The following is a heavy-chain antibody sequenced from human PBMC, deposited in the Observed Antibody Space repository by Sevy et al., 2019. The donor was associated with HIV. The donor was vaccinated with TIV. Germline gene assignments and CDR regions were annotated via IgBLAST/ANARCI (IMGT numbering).Heavy chain of an antibody. CDR3: ARGQYSNYPRYYFDY. V-gene: IGHV3-30-3*01. Sequence: GGSLRLSCAASGFTFSSYAMHWVRQAPGKGLEWVAVISYDGSNKYYADSVKGRFTISRDNSKNTLYLQMNSLRAEDTAAYYCARGQYSNYPRYYFDYWGQGTLVTVSS. CDR1: GFTFSSYA. CDR2: ISYDGSNK. J-gene: IGHJ4*02. D-gene: IGHD4-4*01.